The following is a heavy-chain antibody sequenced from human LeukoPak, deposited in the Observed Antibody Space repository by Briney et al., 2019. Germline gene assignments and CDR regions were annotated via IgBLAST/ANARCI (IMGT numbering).Heavy chain of an antibody. J-gene: IGHJ4*02. CDR3: ARLGVAVAGMRYFDY. Sequence: TGGSLRLSCAASGFTVGTSYMTWVRQAPGKGLEWVSVIYSGGTTYYADSVKGRFTISRDSSKNTLYLQMNSLRAEDTAVYYCARLGVAVAGMRYFDYWGQGTLVTVS. CDR2: IYSGGTT. V-gene: IGHV3-53*01. CDR1: GFTVGTSY. D-gene: IGHD6-19*01.